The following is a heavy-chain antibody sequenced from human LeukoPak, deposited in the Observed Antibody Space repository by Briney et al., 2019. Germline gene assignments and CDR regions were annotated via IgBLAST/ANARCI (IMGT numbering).Heavy chain of an antibody. CDR1: GGTFSSYA. Sequence: ASVKVSCRASGGTFSSYAISWVRQAPGQGLEWMGRIIPILGIANYAQKFQGRVTITADKSTSTAYMELSSLRSEDTAVYYCARDDYGSGSYYLPYGEYYFDYWGQGTLVTVSS. CDR3: ARDDYGSGSYYLPYGEYYFDY. CDR2: IIPILGIA. J-gene: IGHJ4*02. V-gene: IGHV1-69*04. D-gene: IGHD3-10*01.